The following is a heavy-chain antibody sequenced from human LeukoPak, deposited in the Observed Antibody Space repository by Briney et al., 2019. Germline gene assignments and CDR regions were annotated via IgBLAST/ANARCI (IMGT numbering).Heavy chain of an antibody. CDR2: ISTYTGDT. J-gene: IGHJ6*03. D-gene: IGHD3/OR15-3a*01. Sequence: ASVKVSCKASGYIFTQYGISWVRQAPGLGLEWMASISTYTGDTNNAQNFQGRVTMTTDTFTSTAYMELRGLRSDDTAVYYCARRTGYNYYYMDVWGQGTTVTVSS. V-gene: IGHV1-18*01. CDR1: GYIFTQYG. CDR3: ARRTGYNYYYMDV.